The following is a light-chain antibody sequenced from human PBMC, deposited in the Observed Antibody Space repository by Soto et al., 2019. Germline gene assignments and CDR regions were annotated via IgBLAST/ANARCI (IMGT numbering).Light chain of an antibody. J-gene: IGLJ2*01. CDR3: SSSTNSSVL. V-gene: IGLV2-14*03. CDR2: DVT. Sequence: QSALTQPASVSGSPGQSITISCTGTSSDVGHYKYASWYQQHPGRAPKLIIYDVTYRPSGVSNRFSGSGSGNTASLTISGLQTEDEADYYCSSSTNSSVLFGGGTKVTVL. CDR1: SSDVGHYKY.